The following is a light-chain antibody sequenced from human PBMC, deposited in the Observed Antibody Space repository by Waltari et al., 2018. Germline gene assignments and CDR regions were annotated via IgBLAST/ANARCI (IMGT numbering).Light chain of an antibody. CDR3: QQDYTTPLT. J-gene: IGKJ4*01. V-gene: IGKV1-39*01. CDR2: AAS. CDR1: QNINRE. Sequence: DIQMTQSPSSLSASVGDRVTVTCRASQNINRELNWYQQKPGKAPTLLIYAASTLQTGVSSRFSGSGSGTDFTLTINSLQPEDVATYYCQQDYTTPLTFGGGTKVEIE.